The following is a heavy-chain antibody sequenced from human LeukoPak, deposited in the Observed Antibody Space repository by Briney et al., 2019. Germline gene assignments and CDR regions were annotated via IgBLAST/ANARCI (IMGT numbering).Heavy chain of an antibody. CDR1: GYTFTSYG. V-gene: IGHV1-18*01. CDR2: ISAYNGNT. D-gene: IGHD3-3*01. CDR3: ARVVRFLEWFLFDP. Sequence: ASVKVSFKASGYTFTSYGISWVRQAPGQGLEWMGWISAYNGNTNYAQKLQGRVTMTTDTSTSTAYMELRSLRSDDTAVYYCARVVRFLEWFLFDPWGQGTLVTVSS. J-gene: IGHJ5*02.